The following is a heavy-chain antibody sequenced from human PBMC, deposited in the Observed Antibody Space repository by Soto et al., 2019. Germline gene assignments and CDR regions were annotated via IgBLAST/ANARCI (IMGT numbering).Heavy chain of an antibody. D-gene: IGHD3-3*01. V-gene: IGHV3-64D*06. CDR3: VKDRFVNY. CDR2: ISSDGGTT. J-gene: IGHJ4*02. CDR1: GLSFNDYA. Sequence: GSLRLSCSASGLSFNDYAMHWVRQAAGKGLQYVSSISSDGGTTYYADSVKGRFTISRDNSKNTIYLQMSSLRVEDTAVYYCVKDRFVNYWGQGALVTVSS.